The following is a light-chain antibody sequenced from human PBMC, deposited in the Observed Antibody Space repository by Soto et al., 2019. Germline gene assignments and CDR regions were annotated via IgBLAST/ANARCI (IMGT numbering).Light chain of an antibody. V-gene: IGKV1-12*01. CDR3: LQAYSFPLT. CDR2: AAS. Sequence: DIQMTQSPSSVSASVGDRVTITCRASQGISTWLVWYQLKPGKAPNLLIYAASTLRRGVPSRFTGSGSGTDFTLTITSLQPEDLATYYCLQAYSFPLTFGGGNKVEI. J-gene: IGKJ4*01. CDR1: QGISTW.